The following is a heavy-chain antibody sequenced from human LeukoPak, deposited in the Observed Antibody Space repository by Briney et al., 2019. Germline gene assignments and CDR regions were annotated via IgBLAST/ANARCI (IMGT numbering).Heavy chain of an antibody. Sequence: PSETLSLTCTVSGGSISSYYWSWIRQPAGKGLEWIGRVYTSGSTNYNPSLKGRVTVSVDTSKNQFSLKLSSVTAADTAVYYCARVMQWLPGSWRAFDIWGQGTMVTVSS. CDR1: GGSISSYY. D-gene: IGHD6-19*01. CDR3: ARVMQWLPGSWRAFDI. J-gene: IGHJ3*02. CDR2: VYTSGST. V-gene: IGHV4-4*07.